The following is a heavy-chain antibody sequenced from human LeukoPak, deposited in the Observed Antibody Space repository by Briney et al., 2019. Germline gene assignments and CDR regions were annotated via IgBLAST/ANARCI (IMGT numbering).Heavy chain of an antibody. D-gene: IGHD6-6*01. CDR3: ARDRREYSGSSHWAWFDP. CDR2: IIPIFGTA. CDR1: GGTFSSYA. Sequence: ASVKVSCKASGGTFSSYAISWVRPAPGQGLEWMGGIIPIFGTANYAQKFQGRVTITTDESTSTAYMELSSMRSEDTAVYYCARDRREYSGSSHWAWFDPWGQGTLVTVSS. V-gene: IGHV1-69*05. J-gene: IGHJ5*02.